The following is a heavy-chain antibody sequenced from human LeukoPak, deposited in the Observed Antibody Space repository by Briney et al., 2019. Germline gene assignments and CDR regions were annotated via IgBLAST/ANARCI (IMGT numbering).Heavy chain of an antibody. V-gene: IGHV3-21*01. D-gene: IGHD3-22*01. CDR1: GFTFSSYS. Sequence: GGSLRLSCAASGFTFSSYSMNWVRQAPGKGLEWVSSISSSSSYIYYADSVKGRFTISRDNAKNSLYLQMNSLRAEDTAVYYXXXXXXXXXXSSGYYRYYFDYWGQGTLVTVSS. J-gene: IGHJ4*02. CDR2: ISSSSSYI. CDR3: XXXXXXXXXSSGYYRYYFDY.